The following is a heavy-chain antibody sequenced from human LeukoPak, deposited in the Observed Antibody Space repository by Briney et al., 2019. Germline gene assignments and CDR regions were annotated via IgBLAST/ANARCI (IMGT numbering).Heavy chain of an antibody. V-gene: IGHV4-30-4*01. CDR3: ARVEPSRSGYDYWIFDY. CDR2: TFYSGST. J-gene: IGHJ4*02. Sequence: SETLSLTCTVSGGSTTIGEYYWSWTRPPPGKGLEWIWYTFYSGSTYNNPSLKSRVTISLDTSKNQLSLKLSSVTAADTAVYYCARVEPSRSGYDYWIFDYWGQGTLVTVSS. CDR1: GGSTTIGEYY. D-gene: IGHD5-12*01.